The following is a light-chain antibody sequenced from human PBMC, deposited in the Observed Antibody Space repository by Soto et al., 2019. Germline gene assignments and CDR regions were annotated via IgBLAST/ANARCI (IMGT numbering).Light chain of an antibody. V-gene: IGKV3-11*01. Sequence: EIVLTQSPATLSLSPGERATLSCRASQSVSSYLAWYQQKPGQAPRLLIYDASNRATGIPARFSGSGSGTDITLTISSLEPEDFAVYYCQHRSNWPSFGPGTKVDIK. CDR3: QHRSNWPS. J-gene: IGKJ3*01. CDR2: DAS. CDR1: QSVSSY.